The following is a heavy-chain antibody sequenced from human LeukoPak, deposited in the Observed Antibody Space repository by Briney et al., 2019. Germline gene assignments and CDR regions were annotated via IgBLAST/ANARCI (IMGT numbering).Heavy chain of an antibody. CDR1: GGSISSDGYY. V-gene: IGHV4-31*03. Sequence: SETLSLTCTVSGGSISSDGYYWNWIRQRPGKGLEWIGNIYYSGSTYYNPSLKSRVSISLDTSQNQCSLKITSVTAADTAVYYCARDGEPEPSYSGSHDAFDIWGQGTMVTVSS. D-gene: IGHD1-26*01. CDR3: ARDGEPEPSYSGSHDAFDI. CDR2: IYYSGST. J-gene: IGHJ3*02.